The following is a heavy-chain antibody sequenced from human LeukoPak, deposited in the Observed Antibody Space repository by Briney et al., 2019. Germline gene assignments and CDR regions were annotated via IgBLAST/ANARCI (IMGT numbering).Heavy chain of an antibody. CDR3: GRKSASRKTSEFDY. J-gene: IGHJ4*02. V-gene: IGHV1-2*02. D-gene: IGHD2-2*01. CDR2: IHPNSGGT. Sequence: ASVKVSCKASGYAFTDYYMNWVRQAPGQGLEWMGWIHPNSGGTNYAQKFQGRVTMTRDTSISTAYMELSRLTFDDTAVYYCGRKSASRKTSEFDYWGQGTLVTVSS. CDR1: GYAFTDYY.